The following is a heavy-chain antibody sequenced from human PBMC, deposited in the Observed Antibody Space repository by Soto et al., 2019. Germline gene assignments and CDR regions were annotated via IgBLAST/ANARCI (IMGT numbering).Heavy chain of an antibody. J-gene: IGHJ5*02. CDR1: GFTFSDYY. V-gene: IGHV3-11*01. D-gene: IGHD3-3*01. Sequence: GGSPRLSCAASGFTFSDYYMSWIRQAPGKGLEWVSYISSSGSTIYYADSVKGRFTISRDNAKNSLYLQMNSLRAEDTAVYYCARDQPYYDFWSGYYYPWAQGTLVPVSS. CDR3: ARDQPYYDFWSGYYYP. CDR2: ISSSGSTI.